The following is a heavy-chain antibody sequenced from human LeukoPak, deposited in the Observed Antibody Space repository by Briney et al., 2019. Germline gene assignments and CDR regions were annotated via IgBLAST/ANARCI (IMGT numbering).Heavy chain of an antibody. CDR3: ARGDPYSSGWYPIPGHFQH. Sequence: PSETLSLTCAAYGGSFSGYYWSWIRQPPGKGLEWIGEINHSGSTNYNPSLKSRVTISVDTSKNQFSLKLSSVTAADTAVYYCARGDPYSSGWYPIPGHFQHWGQGTLVTVSS. D-gene: IGHD6-19*01. CDR1: GGSFSGYY. CDR2: INHSGST. V-gene: IGHV4-34*01. J-gene: IGHJ1*01.